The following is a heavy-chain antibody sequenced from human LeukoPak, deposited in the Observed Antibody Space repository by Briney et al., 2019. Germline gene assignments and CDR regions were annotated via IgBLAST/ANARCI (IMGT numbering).Heavy chain of an antibody. CDR3: ARAVSGSYYNY. Sequence: SETLSLTCTVSGGSITNNYWAWIRQPPGKGLEWIGYTHDSGNSNYNPSLRSRVTISIDTSKNQFSLKLTSVTAADTAVYYCARAVSGSYYNYWGQGTLVTVSS. V-gene: IGHV4-59*13. D-gene: IGHD1-26*01. CDR1: GGSITNNY. CDR2: THDSGNS. J-gene: IGHJ4*02.